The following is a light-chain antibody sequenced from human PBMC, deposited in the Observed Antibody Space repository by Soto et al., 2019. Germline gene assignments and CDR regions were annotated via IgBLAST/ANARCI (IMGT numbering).Light chain of an antibody. CDR2: AVS. V-gene: IGKV3-20*01. J-gene: IGKJ2*03. CDR1: QSVDSRY. Sequence: DIVLTQSPGTLSLSPGERATLSCRASQSVDSRYLAWYQQKPGQAPRLLIYAVSSRATGIPDRFSGSGSGTDFTLTISRLEPDDFAEYYCQQYGNSPRYSFGQGTKLEIK. CDR3: QQYGNSPRYS.